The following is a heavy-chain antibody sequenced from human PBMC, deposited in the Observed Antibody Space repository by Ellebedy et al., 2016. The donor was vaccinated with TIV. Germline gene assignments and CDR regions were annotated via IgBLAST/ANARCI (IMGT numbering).Heavy chain of an antibody. CDR3: TRGLFGVVIMIDY. Sequence: MPSETLSLTCTVSGGSISSHSYYWSWIRQHPGKGLEWIGYIYYTGSTYYNPSLKSRVTISVDTSKNQFSLKLSSVTAADTAVYYCTRGLFGVVIMIDYWGQGTLVTVSS. V-gene: IGHV4-31*03. CDR1: GGSISSHSYY. J-gene: IGHJ4*02. CDR2: IYYTGST. D-gene: IGHD3-3*01.